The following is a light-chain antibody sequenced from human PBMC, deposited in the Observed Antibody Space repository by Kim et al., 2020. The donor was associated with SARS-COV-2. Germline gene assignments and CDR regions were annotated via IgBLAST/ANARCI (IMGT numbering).Light chain of an antibody. CDR1: QSVSSN. CDR3: QQYHNWPYT. V-gene: IGKV3-15*01. Sequence: EIVMTQSPATLSVSPGERATLSCRASQSVSSNLAWYQQKPGQAPRLLIYGTSTRATGIPARFSGSGSGTEFTLTINSLQSEDFAVYHCQQYHNWPYTFGQGTKLEI. CDR2: GTS. J-gene: IGKJ2*01.